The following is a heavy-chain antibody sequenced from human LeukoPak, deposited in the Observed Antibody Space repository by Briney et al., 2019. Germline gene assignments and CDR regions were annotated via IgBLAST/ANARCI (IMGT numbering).Heavy chain of an antibody. Sequence: GGSLRLSCAASGFIVNTNYMSWVRKAPGRGLKWVSFIYADGNTYYADSVKGRFTISRDIPKNAVFLQMNSLRAEDTAVYYCARDSYGDANFDTWGQGTLVTVSS. CDR1: GFIVNTNY. D-gene: IGHD4-17*01. CDR2: IYADGNT. J-gene: IGHJ4*02. V-gene: IGHV3-53*01. CDR3: ARDSYGDANFDT.